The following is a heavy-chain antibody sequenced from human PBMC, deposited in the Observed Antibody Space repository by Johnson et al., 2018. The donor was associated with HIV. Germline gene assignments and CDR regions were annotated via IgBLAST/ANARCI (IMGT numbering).Heavy chain of an antibody. J-gene: IGHJ3*02. V-gene: IGHV3-20*04. CDR2: INWSGDST. CDR1: GFTFDDYD. D-gene: IGHD2-15*01. Sequence: VQLVESGGDLVQPGGSLRLSCAASGFTFDDYDMSWVRQAPGKGLEWVSGINWSGDSTSYADSVKGRFTISRDNAKNTLYLQMNSLRAEDTAVYYCARKVVVVAAAAGDAFDIWGQGTMVTVSS. CDR3: ARKVVVVAAAAGDAFDI.